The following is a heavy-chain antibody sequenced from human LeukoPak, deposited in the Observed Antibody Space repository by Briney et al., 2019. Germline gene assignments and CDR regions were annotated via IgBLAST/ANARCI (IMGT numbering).Heavy chain of an antibody. CDR3: ARLDGTYSPYYYYYYVDV. V-gene: IGHV5-51*01. Sequence: RGESLKISCKGSGYRFASYWIGWVRQMPGKGLEWMEIIYPGDSDTRYSPSFQGQVTISADKSISTAYLQWSSLKALDTGMYYCARLDGTYSPYYYYYYVDVWGKGTTVTVSS. CDR1: GYRFASYW. D-gene: IGHD1-26*01. J-gene: IGHJ6*03. CDR2: IYPGDSDT.